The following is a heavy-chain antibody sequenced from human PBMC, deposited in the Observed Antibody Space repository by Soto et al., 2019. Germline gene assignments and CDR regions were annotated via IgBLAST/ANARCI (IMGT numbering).Heavy chain of an antibody. D-gene: IGHD7-27*01. CDR1: GFTFSSYS. CDR2: ITSSSST. Sequence: EVQLVESGGGLVQPGGSLRLSCAASGFTFSSYSMHWVRQAPGKGLEWVSDITSSSSTSDSVNVRFTSSRDNTKNSLYMKMNSTRDEATAVYYCARDLNWGFDYWGQGTLVTVSS. CDR3: ARDLNWGFDY. J-gene: IGHJ4*02. V-gene: IGHV3-48*02.